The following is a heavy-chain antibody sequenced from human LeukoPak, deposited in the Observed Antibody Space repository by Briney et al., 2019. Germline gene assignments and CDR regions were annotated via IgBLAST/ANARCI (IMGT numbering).Heavy chain of an antibody. Sequence: ASVKVSCKASGGTFSSYAISWVRQAPGQGLEWMGGIIPTFGTANYAQKFQGRVTMTTDTSTSTAYMELRSLRSDDTAVYYCARGRAERAANRDYYYYMDVWGKGTTVTVSS. V-gene: IGHV1-69*05. CDR2: IIPTFGTA. J-gene: IGHJ6*03. CDR3: ARGRAERAANRDYYYYMDV. CDR1: GGTFSSYA. D-gene: IGHD1-14*01.